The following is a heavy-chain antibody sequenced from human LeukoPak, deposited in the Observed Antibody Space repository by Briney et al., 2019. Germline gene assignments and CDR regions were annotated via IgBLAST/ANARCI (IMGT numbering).Heavy chain of an antibody. Sequence: PSETLSLTCTVSGGSISRYYWSWIRQPAGKGLEWIGRIYTSGSTNYNPSLKSRVTMSVDTSKNQFSLKLSSVSAADTAVYYCARVPHIAARLMLGWYFDYWGQGTLVTVSS. CDR1: GGSISRYY. CDR3: ARVPHIAARLMLGWYFDY. CDR2: IYTSGST. J-gene: IGHJ4*02. D-gene: IGHD6-6*01. V-gene: IGHV4-4*07.